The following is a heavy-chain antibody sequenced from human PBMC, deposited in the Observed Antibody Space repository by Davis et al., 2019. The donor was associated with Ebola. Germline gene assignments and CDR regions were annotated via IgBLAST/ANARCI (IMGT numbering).Heavy chain of an antibody. Sequence: GSLRLSCAASGFTFSSYAMSWVRQAPGRGLEWIGEINHSGSTNYNPSLKSRVTISVDTSKNQFSLKLSSVTAADTAVYYCARLGNYYDSSGYHGLDYWGQGTLVTVSS. V-gene: IGHV4-34*01. CDR1: GFTFSSYA. CDR3: ARLGNYYDSSGYHGLDY. J-gene: IGHJ4*02. CDR2: INHSGST. D-gene: IGHD3-22*01.